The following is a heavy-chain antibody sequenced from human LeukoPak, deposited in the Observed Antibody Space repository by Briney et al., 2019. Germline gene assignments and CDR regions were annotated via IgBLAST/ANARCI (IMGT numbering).Heavy chain of an antibody. Sequence: SGGSLGLSCTASGFTVATNYMNWVRQPPGKGLEWVSILYSGADTYYADSVKGRFVVSRDGSKNMLFLHMNALRPEDTAVYYCARIGDHFHWYLDLWGRGTLVTVSS. V-gene: IGHV3-53*01. D-gene: IGHD3-3*02. CDR1: GFTVATNY. CDR3: ARIGDHFHWYLDL. CDR2: LYSGADT. J-gene: IGHJ2*01.